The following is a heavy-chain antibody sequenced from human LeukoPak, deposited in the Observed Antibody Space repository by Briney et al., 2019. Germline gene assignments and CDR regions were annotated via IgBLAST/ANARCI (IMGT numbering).Heavy chain of an antibody. J-gene: IGHJ4*02. CDR1: GYTFTSYD. CDR3: ARDLTDSGSYYGGDY. CDR2: MNPNSGNT. V-gene: IGHV1-8*01. D-gene: IGHD1-26*01. Sequence: ASVKVSCKASGYTFTSYDINWVRQATGQGLEWMGWMNPNSGNTGYAQKFQGRVTMTRDTSTSTVYMELSSLRSEDTAVYYCARDLTDSGSYYGGDYWGQGTLVTVSS.